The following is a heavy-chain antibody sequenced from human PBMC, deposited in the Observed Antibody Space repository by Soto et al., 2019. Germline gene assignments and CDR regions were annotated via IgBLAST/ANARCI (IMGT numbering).Heavy chain of an antibody. Sequence: ASVKVSCKASGYTFTSYGISWVRQAPGQGLEWMGWISAYNGNTNYAQKLQGRVTMTTDTSTSTAYMELRSLRSDETAVYYCARDLVAAAGTNYYYGMDVWGQATTVTVSS. V-gene: IGHV1-18*01. CDR1: GYTFTSYG. CDR2: ISAYNGNT. CDR3: ARDLVAAAGTNYYYGMDV. D-gene: IGHD6-13*01. J-gene: IGHJ6*02.